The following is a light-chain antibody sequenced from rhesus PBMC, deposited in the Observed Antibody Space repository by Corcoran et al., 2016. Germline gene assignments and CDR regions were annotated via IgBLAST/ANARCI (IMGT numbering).Light chain of an antibody. CDR1: QNIYTN. CDR2: GTS. CDR3: QQYYDYPLT. Sequence: DIQMTQSPSALSASVGDRVTISCRASQNIYTNLAWYQQKPGKAPKFLMFGTSILQAGIPSRFSGSGAGTDFTLTISSLQPEDSATYYCQQYYDYPLTFGPGTKLDIK. J-gene: IGKJ3*01. V-gene: IGKV1-44*03.